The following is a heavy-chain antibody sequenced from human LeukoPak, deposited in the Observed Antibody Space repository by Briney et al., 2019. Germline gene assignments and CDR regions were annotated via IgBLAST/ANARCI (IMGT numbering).Heavy chain of an antibody. J-gene: IGHJ4*02. CDR1: GITLSNYG. CDR2: ISDSGGRT. D-gene: IGHD3-22*01. Sequence: GGSLRLSYAVSGITLSNYGMSWVRQAPGKGLEWVAGISDSGGRTYYADSVNSRFTISRDNPKNTLYLQMNSLRAEDTAVYFCAKRGVVIRVILVGFHKEAYYFDSWGQGALVTVSS. CDR3: AKRGVVIRVILVGFHKEAYYFDS. V-gene: IGHV3-23*01.